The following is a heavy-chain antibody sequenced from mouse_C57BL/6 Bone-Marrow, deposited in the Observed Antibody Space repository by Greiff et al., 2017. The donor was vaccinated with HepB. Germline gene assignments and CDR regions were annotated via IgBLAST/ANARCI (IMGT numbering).Heavy chain of an antibody. CDR3: ARGDWDGY. Sequence: QVQLQQSGPELVKPGASVKISCKASGYAFSSSWMNWVKQRPGKGLEWIGRIYPGDGDTNYNGKFKGKATLTADKSSSTAYMQLSSLTSEYSAVYFCARGDWDGYWGQGTTLTVSS. V-gene: IGHV1-82*01. D-gene: IGHD4-1*01. CDR1: GYAFSSSW. J-gene: IGHJ2*01. CDR2: IYPGDGDT.